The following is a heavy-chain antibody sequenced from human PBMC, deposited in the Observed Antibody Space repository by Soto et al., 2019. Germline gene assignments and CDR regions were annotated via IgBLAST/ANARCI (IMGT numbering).Heavy chain of an antibody. V-gene: IGHV1-69*04. D-gene: IGHD4-17*01. CDR2: IIPSYDRT. CDR1: GGTFSSYA. Sequence: SVKVSCKASGGTFSSYAIHWVRQAPGQGLEWLGKIIPSYDRTNYAQKFQGRVTVTADTYTTTAYMELSSLRSDDTAVYYCARDPSSDYGGDTFDYWGQGTLVTVSS. CDR3: ARDPSSDYGGDTFDY. J-gene: IGHJ4*02.